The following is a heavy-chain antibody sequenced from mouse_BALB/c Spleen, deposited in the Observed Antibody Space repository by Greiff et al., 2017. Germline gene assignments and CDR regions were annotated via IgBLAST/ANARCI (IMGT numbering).Heavy chain of an antibody. CDR1: GFTFSSYA. CDR3: ARDGYYGYKYFDV. D-gene: IGHD1-2*01. CDR2: ISSGGSYT. V-gene: IGHV5-9-1*01. J-gene: IGHJ1*01. Sequence: EVMLVESGGGLVKPGGSLKLSCAASGFTFSSYAMSWVRQTPEKRLEWVATISSGGSYTYYPDSVKGRFTISRDNAKNTLYLQMSSLRSEDTAMYYCARDGYYGYKYFDVWGAGTTVTVSS.